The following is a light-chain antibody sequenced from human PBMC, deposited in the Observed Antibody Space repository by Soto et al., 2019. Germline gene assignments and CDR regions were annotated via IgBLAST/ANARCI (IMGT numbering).Light chain of an antibody. J-gene: IGKJ4*01. CDR3: QQSYSIPLT. Sequence: DIEMTQSPSTLSATAGDRVTITCRASQSISAWLAWYQQKPGKAPKLLIYDASNLESGVPSRFSGSGSGTEFTLTISNLQPDDFATYYCQQSYSIPLTFGGGTKVDIK. V-gene: IGKV1-5*01. CDR1: QSISAW. CDR2: DAS.